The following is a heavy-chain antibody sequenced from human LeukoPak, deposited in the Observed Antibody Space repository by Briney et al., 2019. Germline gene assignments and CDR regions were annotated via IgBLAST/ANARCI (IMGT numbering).Heavy chain of an antibody. J-gene: IGHJ4*02. D-gene: IGHD5-18*01. CDR3: AREYTALGFDY. CDR2: ISSSSTYI. V-gene: IGHV3-21*01. Sequence: GGSLRLSCAASGLTFNNSGMLWVRQAPGKGLEWVSSISSSSTYIYYPDSVKGRFTISRDNAKKSLYLQMNSLRAEDTAVYYCAREYTALGFDYWGQGTLVTVSS. CDR1: GLTFNNSG.